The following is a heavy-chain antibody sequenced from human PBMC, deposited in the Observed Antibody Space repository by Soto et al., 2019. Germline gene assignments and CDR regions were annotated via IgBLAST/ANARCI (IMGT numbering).Heavy chain of an antibody. CDR1: GFTLPGYS. D-gene: IGHD5-18*01. Sequence: PGGSLRLSCAPSGFTLPGYSMNWVRQAPGKGLEWVSYISSSSDTIYYADSVKGRFTISRDNAKNTLYLQMNSLRAEDTAVYYCAKDRGYSYGFDYWGQGTLVTVSS. V-gene: IGHV3-48*01. CDR2: ISSSSDTI. J-gene: IGHJ4*02. CDR3: AKDRGYSYGFDY.